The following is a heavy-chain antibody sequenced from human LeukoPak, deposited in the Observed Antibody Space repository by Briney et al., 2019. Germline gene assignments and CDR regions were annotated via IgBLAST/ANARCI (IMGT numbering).Heavy chain of an antibody. D-gene: IGHD3-22*01. V-gene: IGHV3-66*01. CDR2: IYSGGST. J-gene: IGHJ4*02. CDR3: ARVAVIVVEYYFDY. Sequence: GGSLRLSCAASGFTVSSNYMSWVRQAPGKGLEWVSVIYSGGSTYYADSVKGRFTISRDNSKNTLYLQMNSLRAEDTAVYYCARVAVIVVEYYFDYWGQGTLVTVSS. CDR1: GFTVSSNY.